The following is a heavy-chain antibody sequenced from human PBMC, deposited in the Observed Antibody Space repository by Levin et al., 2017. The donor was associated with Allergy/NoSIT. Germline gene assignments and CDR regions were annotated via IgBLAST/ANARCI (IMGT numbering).Heavy chain of an antibody. Sequence: GGSLRLSCAASGFTFDDDGMSWVRQAPGKGLEWVSSINWNGGSTGYADSVKGRFTISRDNAKNSLYLQMNSLRVADTALYHCARGSFGGVIVNWFDPWGQGTLVTVSS. CDR2: INWNGGST. CDR3: ARGSFGGVIVNWFDP. J-gene: IGHJ5*02. V-gene: IGHV3-20*01. D-gene: IGHD3-16*02. CDR1: GFTFDDDG.